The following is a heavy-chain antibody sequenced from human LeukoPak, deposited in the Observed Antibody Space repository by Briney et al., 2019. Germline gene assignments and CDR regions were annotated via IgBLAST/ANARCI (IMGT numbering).Heavy chain of an antibody. CDR2: TYYRSKWYN. D-gene: IGHD5-12*01. V-gene: IGHV6-1*01. Sequence: SQTLSLTCAISGDSVSSNSAAWNWIRQSPSRGLEWLGRTYYRSKWYNDYAVSVKSRVTINPDTSKNQFSLQLNSVTPGDTAVYYCAYQGPRATTFDYWGQGTLVTVSS. J-gene: IGHJ4*02. CDR3: AYQGPRATTFDY. CDR1: GDSVSSNSAA.